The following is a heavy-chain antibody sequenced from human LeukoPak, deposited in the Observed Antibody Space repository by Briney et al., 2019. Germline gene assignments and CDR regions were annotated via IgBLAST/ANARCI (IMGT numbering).Heavy chain of an antibody. Sequence: ASVKVSCEASGYTFTGYYMHWVRQAPGQGLEWIGWINPNSGGTNYAQKFQGRVTMTRDTSISTAYMELSRLRSDDTAVYYCARGGYCSGGSCYAEYYYYGMDVWGQGTTVTVSS. CDR3: ARGGYCSGGSCYAEYYYYGMDV. CDR1: GYTFTGYY. D-gene: IGHD2-15*01. J-gene: IGHJ6*02. V-gene: IGHV1-2*02. CDR2: INPNSGGT.